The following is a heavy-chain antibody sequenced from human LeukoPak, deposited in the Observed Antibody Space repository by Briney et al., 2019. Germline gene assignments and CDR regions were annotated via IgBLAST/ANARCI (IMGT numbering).Heavy chain of an antibody. V-gene: IGHV3-72*01. CDR3: TSGYCSGASCYAAGGGC. CDR1: GLTFTDHL. Sequence: GGSQRLSCAASGLTFTDHLLAWVRQSPGKGLEWGGRARKKANSYTIEYAASVKGRVTISRDDSKSSLYLQMNSLKAEDTALYYCTSGYCSGASCYAAGGGCWGQGTLVTVSS. J-gene: IGHJ4*02. CDR2: ARKKANSYTI. D-gene: IGHD2-2*01.